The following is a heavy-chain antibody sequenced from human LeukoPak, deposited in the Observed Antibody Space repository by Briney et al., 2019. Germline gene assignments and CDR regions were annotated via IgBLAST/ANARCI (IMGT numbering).Heavy chain of an antibody. J-gene: IGHJ5*02. Sequence: RPGGSLRLSCAASGFTFSSYAMSWVRQAPGKGLEWVSAISGSGGSTYYADSVKGRFTISRDNSKNTLYLQMNSLRAEDTAVYYCANGRDQLLFEEYNWFDPWGQGTLVTVSS. CDR1: GFTFSSYA. V-gene: IGHV3-23*01. D-gene: IGHD2-2*01. CDR2: ISGSGGST. CDR3: ANGRDQLLFEEYNWFDP.